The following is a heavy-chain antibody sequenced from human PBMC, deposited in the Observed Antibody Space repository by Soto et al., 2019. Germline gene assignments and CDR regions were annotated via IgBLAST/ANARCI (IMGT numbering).Heavy chain of an antibody. D-gene: IGHD3-9*01. J-gene: IGHJ5*02. Sequence: ASVKVSCKASGYTFTSYDINWVRQATGQGLEWMGWMNPNSGNTGYAQKFQGRVTMTTDTSTSTAYMELRSLRSDDTAVYYCARDHRNFLTATSGFDPWGQGTLVTVSS. CDR3: ARDHRNFLTATSGFDP. CDR2: MNPNSGNT. CDR1: GYTFTSYD. V-gene: IGHV1-8*01.